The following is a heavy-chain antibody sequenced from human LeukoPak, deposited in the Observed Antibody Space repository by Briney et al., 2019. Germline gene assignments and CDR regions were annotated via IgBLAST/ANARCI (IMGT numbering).Heavy chain of an antibody. D-gene: IGHD5-18*01. CDR3: ARDQGYSYGYYGAFDI. V-gene: IGHV4-39*07. Sequence: SETLSLTCTVSGGSISSSSYYWGWIRQPPGKGLEWIGSIYYSGSTYYNPSLKSRVTISVDTSKNQFSLKLSSVTAADTAVYYCARDQGYSYGYYGAFDIWGQGTMVAVSS. CDR1: GGSISSSSYY. CDR2: IYYSGST. J-gene: IGHJ3*02.